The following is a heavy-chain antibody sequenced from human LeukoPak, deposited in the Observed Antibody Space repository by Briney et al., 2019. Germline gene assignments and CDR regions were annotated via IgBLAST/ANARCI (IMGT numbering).Heavy chain of an antibody. D-gene: IGHD5-18*01. V-gene: IGHV4-59*08. Sequence: SETLSLTCNVSGDSINSYYWSWIRQPPEKELEWIGYIYYSGSTNYNPSLKSRVTISVDTSKNQFSLKLSSVTAADTAVYYCARHTTMAYFDYWGQGTLVTVSS. CDR3: ARHTTMAYFDY. CDR2: IYYSGST. CDR1: GDSINSYY. J-gene: IGHJ4*02.